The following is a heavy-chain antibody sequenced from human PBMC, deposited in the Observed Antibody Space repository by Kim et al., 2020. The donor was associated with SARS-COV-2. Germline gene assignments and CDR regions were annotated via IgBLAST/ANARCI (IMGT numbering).Heavy chain of an antibody. V-gene: IGHV4-34*01. CDR2: INHSGST. J-gene: IGHJ4*02. D-gene: IGHD6-19*01. Sequence: SETLSLTCAVYGGSFSGYYWSWIRQPPGKGLEWIGEINHSGSTNYNPSLKSRVTISVDTSKNQFSLKLSSVTAADTAVYYCARERRSIAVAGRSFDYWGQGTLVTVSS. CDR1: GGSFSGYY. CDR3: ARERRSIAVAGRSFDY.